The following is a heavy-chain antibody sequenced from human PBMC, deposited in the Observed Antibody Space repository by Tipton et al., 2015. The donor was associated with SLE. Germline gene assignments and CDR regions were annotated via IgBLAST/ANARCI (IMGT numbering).Heavy chain of an antibody. CDR3: ARAPIEWEPDGGYYYYGMDV. V-gene: IGHV1-18*01. CDR1: GYTFTSYG. J-gene: IGHJ6*02. Sequence: QSGAEVKKPGASVKVSCKASGYTFTSYGISWVRQAPGQGLEWMGWISAYNGNTNYAQKLQGRVTMTTDTSTSTAYMELRSLRSDDTGVYYCARAPIEWEPDGGYYYYGMDVWGQGTTVTVSS. D-gene: IGHD1-26*01. CDR2: ISAYNGNT.